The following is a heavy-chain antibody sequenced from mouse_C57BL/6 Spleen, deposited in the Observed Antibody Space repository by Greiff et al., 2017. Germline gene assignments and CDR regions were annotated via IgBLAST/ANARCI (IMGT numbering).Heavy chain of an antibody. CDR3: ARSGGYHYAMDY. Sequence: VQLQQSGAELVKPGASVKMSCKASGYTFTSYWITWVKQRPGQGLEWIGDIYPGSGSTNYNEKFKSKATLTVDTSSSTAYMQLSSLTSEDSAVYYCARSGGYHYAMDYWGQGTSVTVSS. D-gene: IGHD2-2*01. CDR1: GYTFTSYW. CDR2: IYPGSGST. V-gene: IGHV1-55*01. J-gene: IGHJ4*01.